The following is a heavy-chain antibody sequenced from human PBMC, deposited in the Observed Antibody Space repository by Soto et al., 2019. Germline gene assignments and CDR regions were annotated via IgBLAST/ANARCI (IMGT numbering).Heavy chain of an antibody. D-gene: IGHD3-10*01. CDR1: GYTLTELS. J-gene: IGHJ4*02. CDR3: ATGYYYGSGSYYTTTDY. Sequence: ASVKVSCKVSGYTLTELSMHWVLQAPGKGLEWMGGFDPEDGETIYAQKFQGRVTMTEDTSTDTAYMELSSLRSEDTAVYYCATGYYYGSGSYYTTTDYWGQGTLVTVSS. V-gene: IGHV1-24*01. CDR2: FDPEDGET.